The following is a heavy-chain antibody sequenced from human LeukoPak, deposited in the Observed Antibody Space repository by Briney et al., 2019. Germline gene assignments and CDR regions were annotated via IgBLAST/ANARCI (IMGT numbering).Heavy chain of an antibody. J-gene: IGHJ4*02. CDR3: ARVNWNDGY. CDR2: MNPNSGNT. Sequence: ASVKVSCKASGYTFTSYDINWVRQATGQGLEWMGWMNPNSGNTGYAQKFQGRVTMTTDTSTSTAYMELRSLRSDDTAVYYCARVNWNDGYWGQGTLVTVSS. D-gene: IGHD1-1*01. CDR1: GYTFTSYD. V-gene: IGHV1-8*02.